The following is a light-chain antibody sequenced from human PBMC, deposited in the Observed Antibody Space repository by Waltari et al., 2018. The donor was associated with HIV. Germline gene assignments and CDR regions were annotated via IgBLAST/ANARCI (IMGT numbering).Light chain of an antibody. CDR3: SSYSPRDSVV. Sequence: HSVLTQPASVSGSPGQSITISCSGPTSDMSSLNFVSWYQQSPGRAPKLIIFAVSSRPSGSSDRFSGSKSGDTASLTISALRTEDEADYFCSSYSPRDSVVFGGGTKVTVL. J-gene: IGLJ3*02. V-gene: IGLV2-14*01. CDR2: AVS. CDR1: TSDMSSLNF.